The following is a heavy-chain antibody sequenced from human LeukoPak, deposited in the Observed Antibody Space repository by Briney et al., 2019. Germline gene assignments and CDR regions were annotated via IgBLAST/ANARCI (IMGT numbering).Heavy chain of an antibody. CDR2: ISSSGSTI. CDR3: ARDIRYFDSDYYYGMDV. CDR1: GFTFSSYE. J-gene: IGHJ6*02. V-gene: IGHV3-48*03. Sequence: GGSPRLSCAASGFTFSSYEMNWVRQAPGKGLEWVSYISSSGSTIYYADSVKGRFTISRDNAKNSLYLQMNSLRAEDTAVYYCARDIRYFDSDYYYGMDVWGQGTTVTVSS. D-gene: IGHD3-9*01.